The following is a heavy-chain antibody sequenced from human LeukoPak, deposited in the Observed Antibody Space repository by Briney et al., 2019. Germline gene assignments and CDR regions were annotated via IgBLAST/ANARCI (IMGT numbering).Heavy chain of an antibody. CDR3: ARVVLSRRRGPYYYYGMDV. CDR1: GGTFSSYA. J-gene: IGHJ6*02. D-gene: IGHD3-3*02. Sequence: GASVKVSCKASGGTFSSYAISWVRQAPGQGLEWMGRIIPILGIANYAQKFQGRVTITADKSTSTAYMELSSLRSEDTAVYYCARVVLSRRRGPYYYYGMDVWGQGTTVTVSS. V-gene: IGHV1-69*04. CDR2: IIPILGIA.